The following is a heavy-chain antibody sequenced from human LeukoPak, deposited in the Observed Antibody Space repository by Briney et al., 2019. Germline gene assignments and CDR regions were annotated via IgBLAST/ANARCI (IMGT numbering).Heavy chain of an antibody. CDR3: ARGRSGSYYDY. V-gene: IGHV3-48*01. D-gene: IGHD1-26*01. CDR1: GLSFRSHA. CDR2: ISSSSSTI. Sequence: GGSLRLSCAASGLSFRSHAMNWVRQAPGKGLEWVSYISSSSSTIYYADSVKGRFTISRDNAKNSLYLQMNSLRAEDTAVYYCARGRSGSYYDYWGQGTLVTVSS. J-gene: IGHJ4*02.